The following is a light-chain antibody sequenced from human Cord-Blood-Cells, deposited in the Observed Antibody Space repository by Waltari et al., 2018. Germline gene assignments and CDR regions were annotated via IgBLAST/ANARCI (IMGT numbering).Light chain of an antibody. Sequence: QSVLTQPPSASGTPGQRVTISCSGSSSNIGSNYVYWYQQLPGTAPKLLFYRNNQRPSGVPDRFSGSKSGTSDSLAISGLRSEDEADYYCAAWDDSLSGNWVFGGGTKLTVL. CDR1: SSNIGSNY. V-gene: IGLV1-47*01. CDR2: RNN. J-gene: IGLJ3*02. CDR3: AAWDDSLSGNWV.